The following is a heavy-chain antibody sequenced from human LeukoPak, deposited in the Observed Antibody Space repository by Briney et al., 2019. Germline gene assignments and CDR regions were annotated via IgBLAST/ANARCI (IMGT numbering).Heavy chain of an antibody. J-gene: IGHJ6*03. CDR1: GGSMSPYY. CDR3: ARDRGRRDGYIYINYYMDV. CDR2: IYSRGSI. Sequence: PSETPAPTCTVSGGSMSPYYLNWIREPPREGLELIGDIYSRGSINYNPSLKSRVTISIDTSKNQFSLKLSSVTAADTAVYYCARDRGRRDGYIYINYYMDVWGKGTTVTVSS. V-gene: IGHV4-59*01. D-gene: IGHD5-24*01.